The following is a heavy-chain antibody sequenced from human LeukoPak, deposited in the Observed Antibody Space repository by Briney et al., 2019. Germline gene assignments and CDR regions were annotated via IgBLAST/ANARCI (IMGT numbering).Heavy chain of an antibody. CDR2: LYRGDSA. Sequence: GGSLRLSCAASGFTVSSSYMYWVRQTPGKGLQWVSFLYRGDSAIYAESVRGRFTISRDNSKNTLYLLMNSLIPEDTAVYYCAREVVSTPSYFDSWGQGTLVPVSS. CDR1: GFTVSSSY. J-gene: IGHJ4*02. V-gene: IGHV3-53*01. D-gene: IGHD2-15*01. CDR3: AREVVSTPSYFDS.